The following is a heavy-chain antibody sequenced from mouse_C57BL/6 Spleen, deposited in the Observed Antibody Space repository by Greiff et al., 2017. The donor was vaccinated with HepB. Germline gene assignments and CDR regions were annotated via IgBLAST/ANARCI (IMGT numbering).Heavy chain of an antibody. CDR2: INPNYGTT. CDR3: AREGNYYGSSYCFDY. D-gene: IGHD1-1*01. Sequence: VQLQQSGPELVKPGASVKISCKASGYSFTDYNMNWVKQRNGKSLEWIGVINPNYGTTSYNQKIKGKATLTVDQASSTAYMQLNSLTSEDSAVYYCAREGNYYGSSYCFDYWGQGTTLTVSS. CDR1: GYSFTDYN. J-gene: IGHJ2*01. V-gene: IGHV1-39*01.